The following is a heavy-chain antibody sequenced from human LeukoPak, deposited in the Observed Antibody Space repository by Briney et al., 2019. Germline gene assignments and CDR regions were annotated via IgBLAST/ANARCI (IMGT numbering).Heavy chain of an antibody. CDR2: IYSGGST. V-gene: IGHV3-66*02. Sequence: GGSLRLSCAASGFTVSSNYMSWVRQAPGKGLEWVSVIYSGGSTYYADSVKGRFTISRDNSKNTLYLQMNSLGAEDTAVYYCAKEGGASRFDYWGQGTLVTVSS. D-gene: IGHD5-12*01. CDR1: GFTVSSNY. CDR3: AKEGGASRFDY. J-gene: IGHJ4*02.